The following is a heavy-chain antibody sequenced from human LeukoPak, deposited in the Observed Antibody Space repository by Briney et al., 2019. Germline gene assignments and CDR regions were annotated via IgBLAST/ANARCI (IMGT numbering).Heavy chain of an antibody. V-gene: IGHV3-23*01. CDR1: GFSFSSYA. CDR3: ARDRPLYSSGCLDS. Sequence: PGGPLRLSCAASGFSFSSYAMNWVRQAPGKGLEWVSAVSGTGDETYYADSVKGRFTISRDNSKNTLYLQMNSLRAEDTAVYYCARDRPLYSSGCLDSWGQGTLVTVSS. D-gene: IGHD6-19*01. J-gene: IGHJ4*02. CDR2: VSGTGDET.